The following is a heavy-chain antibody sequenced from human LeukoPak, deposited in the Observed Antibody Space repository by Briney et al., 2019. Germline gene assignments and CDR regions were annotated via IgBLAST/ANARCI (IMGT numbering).Heavy chain of an antibody. CDR1: GYSISSGYY. D-gene: IGHD2-2*01. J-gene: IGHJ4*02. CDR3: ARAPAFRYCSSTSCRFDDY. V-gene: IGHV4-38-2*02. Sequence: SETLSLTCTVSGYSISSGYYWGWIRQPPGKGLEWIGSIYHSGSTYYNPSLKSRVTISVDTSKNQFSLKLSSVTAADTAVYYCARAPAFRYCSSTSCRFDDYWGQGTLVTVSS. CDR2: IYHSGST.